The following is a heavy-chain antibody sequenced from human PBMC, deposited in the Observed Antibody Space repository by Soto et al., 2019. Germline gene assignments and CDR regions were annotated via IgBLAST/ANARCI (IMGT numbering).Heavy chain of an antibody. CDR3: SRFIMVGGWFDPNYYHGMDV. V-gene: IGHV1-18*01. Sequence: QVQLVQSGAEVKKAGASVTVSCKTSGYTFSNYGINWVRQAPGQGLEWMGWISGYNGNTNYAQTVQGRVTMTTDPSTGTVYMELRSLKSDDTAIYCCSRFIMVGGWFDPNYYHGMDVWGQGTTVTVSS. CDR1: GYTFSNYG. J-gene: IGHJ6*02. CDR2: ISGYNGNT. D-gene: IGHD6-19*01.